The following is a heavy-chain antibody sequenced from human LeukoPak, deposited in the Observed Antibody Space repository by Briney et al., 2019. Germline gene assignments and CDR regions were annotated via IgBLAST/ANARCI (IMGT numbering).Heavy chain of an antibody. CDR2: IIPIFGTA. D-gene: IGHD3-3*01. J-gene: IGHJ6*03. V-gene: IGHV1-69*05. CDR3: ASLEWSPYYYMDV. Sequence: ASVKVSCKASGYTFTSYGISWVRQAPGQGLEWMGGIIPIFGTANYAQKFQGRVTITTDESTSTAYMELSSLRSEDTAVYYCASLEWSPYYYMDVWGKGTTVTVSS. CDR1: GYTFTSYG.